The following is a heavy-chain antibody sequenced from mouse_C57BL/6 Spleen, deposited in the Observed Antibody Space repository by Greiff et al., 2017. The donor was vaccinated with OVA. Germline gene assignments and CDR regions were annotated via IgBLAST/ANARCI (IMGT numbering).Heavy chain of an antibody. Sequence: EVQLVESGGGLVKPGGSLKLSCAASGFTFSDYGMHWVRQAPEKGLEWVAYISSGSSTIYYADTVKGRFTLSRATAKNTLCLQMTSLRSEDTAMYYCARPGVESHYFDYWGQGTTLTVSS. V-gene: IGHV5-17*01. J-gene: IGHJ2*01. CDR3: ARPGVESHYFDY. CDR2: ISSGSSTI. D-gene: IGHD1-1*01. CDR1: GFTFSDYG.